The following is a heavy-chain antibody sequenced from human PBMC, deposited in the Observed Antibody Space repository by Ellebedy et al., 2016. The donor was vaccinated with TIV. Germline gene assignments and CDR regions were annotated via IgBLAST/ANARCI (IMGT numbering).Heavy chain of an antibody. CDR1: GFTFRNYV. D-gene: IGHD3-10*01. J-gene: IGHJ6*02. Sequence: GGSLRLSXVASGFTFRNYVMHWVRQAPGKGLEWVAVTSHDGSSKYYADSVKGRFSISRDNSKNTLSLQMNSLGAEDTAVYYCARDFGYYYYYGMDVWGQGTTVTVSS. CDR3: ARDFGYYYYYGMDV. CDR2: TSHDGSSK. V-gene: IGHV3-30-3*01.